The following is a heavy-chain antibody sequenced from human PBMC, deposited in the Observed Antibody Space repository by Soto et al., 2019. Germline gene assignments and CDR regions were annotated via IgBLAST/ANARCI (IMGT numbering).Heavy chain of an antibody. D-gene: IGHD6-19*01. J-gene: IGHJ6*02. V-gene: IGHV1-18*01. Sequence: ASVKVSCKASGYTFTSYGISWVRQAPGQGLEWMGWISAYNGNTNYAQKLQGRVTMTTDTSTSTAYMELRSLRSDDTAVYYCAREIAVAGTGPDYYYGMDVWGQGTTVTVSS. CDR2: ISAYNGNT. CDR1: GYTFTSYG. CDR3: AREIAVAGTGPDYYYGMDV.